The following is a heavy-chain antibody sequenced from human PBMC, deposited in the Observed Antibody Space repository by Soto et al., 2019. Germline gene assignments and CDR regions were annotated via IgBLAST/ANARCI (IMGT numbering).Heavy chain of an antibody. CDR2: LQTDGSHP. CDR3: ARGGDPDY. CDR1: GFTFNYYW. J-gene: IGHJ4*02. D-gene: IGHD2-21*02. Sequence: EVQLVESGGGLVQPGGSPRLSCVASGFTFNYYWMHWVRQAPGKGLMWVSRLQTDGSHPDYADSVKGRFTISRDNAKNTLYLQMNNLGAEDTAVYYCARGGDPDYWGQGTLVTVSS. V-gene: IGHV3-74*01.